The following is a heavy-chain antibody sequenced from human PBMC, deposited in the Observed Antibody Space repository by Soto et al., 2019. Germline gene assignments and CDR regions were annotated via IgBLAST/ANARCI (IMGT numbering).Heavy chain of an antibody. CDR1: GGSFSGYY. J-gene: IGHJ5*02. V-gene: IGHV4-34*01. CDR3: ARGRGGYSGYDLLSPRRLCWFDP. Sequence: QVQLQQWGAGLLKPSETLSLTCAVYGGSFSGYYWSWIRQPPGKGLEWIGEINHSGSTNYNPSLKSRVTISVDTSKNQFSLKLSSVTAADTAVYYCARGRGGYSGYDLLSPRRLCWFDPWGQGTLVTVSS. D-gene: IGHD5-12*01. CDR2: INHSGST.